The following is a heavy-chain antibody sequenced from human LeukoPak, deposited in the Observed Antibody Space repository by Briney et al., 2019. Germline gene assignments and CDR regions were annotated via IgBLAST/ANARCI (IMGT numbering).Heavy chain of an antibody. J-gene: IGHJ4*02. V-gene: IGHV3-30*02. CDR1: GFTFRSYG. CDR3: AKHRRVATIRAPFDY. D-gene: IGHD5-12*01. Sequence: PGGSLRLSGAAPGFTFRSYGMHWGRQAPGKGLGWVAFILYDGSNKYYADSVKGRFTISRDNSKNTLYLQMNSLRAEDTAVYYCAKHRRVATIRAPFDYWGQGTLVTVSS. CDR2: ILYDGSNK.